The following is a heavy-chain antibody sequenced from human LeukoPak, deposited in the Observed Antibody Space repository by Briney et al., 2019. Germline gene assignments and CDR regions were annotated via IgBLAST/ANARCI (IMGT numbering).Heavy chain of an antibody. J-gene: IGHJ6*02. D-gene: IGHD6-13*01. V-gene: IGHV1-69*13. CDR3: ARVNVTEPDIAAAGTSYYYYGMDV. CDR2: IIPIIGTA. Sequence: ASVKVYCKASGVTFSSYAISWVRQAPGQGLEWMGGIIPIIGTASSAQKSQGRVTITADESTSTAYMELSSLTSGDTAVYYCARVNVTEPDIAAAGTSYYYYGMDVWGQGTTVTVSS. CDR1: GVTFSSYA.